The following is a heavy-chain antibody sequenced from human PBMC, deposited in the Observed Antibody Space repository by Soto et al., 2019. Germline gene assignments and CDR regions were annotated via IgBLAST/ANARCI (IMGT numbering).Heavy chain of an antibody. CDR3: ARDQISGWYDN. D-gene: IGHD6-19*01. CDR1: GFAFSRYA. J-gene: IGHJ5*02. CDR2: MGGSVDSR. V-gene: IGHV3-23*01. Sequence: EVQLLESGGGLVQPGGSLRLSCAASGFAFSRYALSWVRQAPGKGLEWVSGMGGSVDSRSYADSVKGRFTISRDDSKNTLYLQMNSRRPEDTAVYDCARDQISGWYDNWGQGTLVTVSS.